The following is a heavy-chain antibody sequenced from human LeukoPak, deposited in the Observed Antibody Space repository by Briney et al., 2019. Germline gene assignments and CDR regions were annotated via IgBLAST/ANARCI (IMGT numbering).Heavy chain of an antibody. D-gene: IGHD1-26*01. CDR2: IIPIFGTA. CDR1: GGTFSSYA. V-gene: IGHV1-69*13. Sequence: GASVKVSCKASGGTFSSYAISWVRQAPGQGLEWMGGIIPIFGTANYAQKFQGRVTITADESTSTAYMELSSLRSEDTAVYDCARARWSYRYFDYWGQGNPGQRLL. CDR3: ARARWSYRYFDY. J-gene: IGHJ4*02.